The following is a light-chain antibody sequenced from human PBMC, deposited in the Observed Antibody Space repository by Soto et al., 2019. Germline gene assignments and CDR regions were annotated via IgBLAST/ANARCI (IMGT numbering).Light chain of an antibody. CDR3: RQSYSTSCT. J-gene: IGKJ1*01. Sequence: DIQMTQSPSSLSASVGDRVTITCRASQSISSYLNWYQQKPGKAPKLLIYAASSLQSGVPSSFRGRRLGTNVTLPISSLHPEDFATFYCRQSYSTSCTFGPGSKVEFK. CDR2: AAS. V-gene: IGKV1-39*01. CDR1: QSISSY.